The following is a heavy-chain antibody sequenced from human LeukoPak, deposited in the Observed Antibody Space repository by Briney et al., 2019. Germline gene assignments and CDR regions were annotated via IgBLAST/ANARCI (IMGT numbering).Heavy chain of an antibody. CDR1: GFTFSDYG. J-gene: IGHJ4*02. CDR2: ISSRGSTI. Sequence: GGSLRLSCTASGFTFSDYGMSWVRQAPGKGLEWVSYISSRGSTIYYADSVKGRFTISRDNAKNSLYLQMKSQRAEDTAVYYCAKAEPASGYDYWGQGSLVTVSS. CDR3: AKAEPASGYDY. D-gene: IGHD1-14*01. V-gene: IGHV3-48*03.